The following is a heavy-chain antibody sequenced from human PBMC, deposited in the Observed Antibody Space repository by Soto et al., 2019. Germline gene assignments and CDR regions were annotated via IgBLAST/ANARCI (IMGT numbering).Heavy chain of an antibody. J-gene: IGHJ6*03. CDR2: IRSKGNNYAT. V-gene: IGHV3-73*01. D-gene: IGHD3-3*01. Sequence: WSLRISCAASGVSFSGSAMHLVRQTSGKGLEWVGRIRSKGNNYATAYGASLKGRFTISRDDSKNTAYLQMNSLNTEDTAVYYCSRQASDFWSGKPQYYMDVWGKGTSVTVSS. CDR1: GVSFSGSA. CDR3: SRQASDFWSGKPQYYMDV.